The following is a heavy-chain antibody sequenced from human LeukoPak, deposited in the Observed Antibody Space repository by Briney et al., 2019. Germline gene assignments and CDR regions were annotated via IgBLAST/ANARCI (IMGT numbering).Heavy chain of an antibody. J-gene: IGHJ4*02. D-gene: IGHD3-10*01. Sequence: ASVKVSCKASGYTFTSYGISWVRQAPGQGLEWMGWISAYNGNTNYAQKLQGRVTMTTDTSTSTACMELRSLRSDDTAVYYCARDKRSDYYGSGSSPHDYWGQGTLVTVSS. CDR3: ARDKRSDYYGSGSSPHDY. V-gene: IGHV1-18*01. CDR1: GYTFTSYG. CDR2: ISAYNGNT.